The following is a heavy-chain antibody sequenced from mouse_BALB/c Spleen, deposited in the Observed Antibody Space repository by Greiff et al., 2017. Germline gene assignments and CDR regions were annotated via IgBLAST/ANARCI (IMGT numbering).Heavy chain of an antibody. J-gene: IGHJ2*01. V-gene: IGHV5-6-5*01. D-gene: IGHD1-1*01. Sequence: EVKLVESGGGLVQPGGSLKLSCAASGFTFSSYTMSWVRQTPEKRLEWVAYISSGGSTYYPDSVKGRFTISRDNARNILYLQMSSLRSEDTAMYYCARVYGSSYYFDYWGQGTTLTVSS. CDR1: GFTFSSYT. CDR3: ARVYGSSYYFDY. CDR2: ISSGGST.